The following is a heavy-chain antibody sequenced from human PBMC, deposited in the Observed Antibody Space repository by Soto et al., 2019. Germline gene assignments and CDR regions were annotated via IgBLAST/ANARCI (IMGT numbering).Heavy chain of an antibody. CDR1: GGSISSYY. D-gene: IGHD6-19*01. CDR2: IYYSGST. V-gene: IGHV4-59*01. Sequence: SETLPLTCTVSGGSISSYYWSWIRQPPGKVLDWIGYIYYSGSTNYNPSLNTRVTISVDTSKNQFSLKLSSVTAADTSIYYCARDVDYGDSGWGFYILDIRGQWTTF. J-gene: IGHJ6*02. CDR3: ARDVDYGDSGWGFYILDI.